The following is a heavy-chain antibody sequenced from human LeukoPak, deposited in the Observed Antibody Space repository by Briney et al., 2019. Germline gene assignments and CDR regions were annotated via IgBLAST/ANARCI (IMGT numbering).Heavy chain of an antibody. CDR2: INHSGST. CDR3: ARGSRYYGSGVLSY. V-gene: IGHV4-34*01. Sequence: SETLSLTCAVYGGSFSGCYWGWIITLPGNGVVSIGEINHSGSTNYNPSLKSRVTISVDTSKHQFSLKLSSVTAADTAVYYCARGSRYYGSGVLSYWGQGTLVTVSS. J-gene: IGHJ4*02. CDR1: GGSFSGCY. D-gene: IGHD3-10*01.